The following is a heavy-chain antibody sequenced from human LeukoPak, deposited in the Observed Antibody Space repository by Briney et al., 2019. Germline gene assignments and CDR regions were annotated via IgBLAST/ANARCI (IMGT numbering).Heavy chain of an antibody. Sequence: GGSLRLSCAASGFTFDDYTMHWVRQAPGKGLEWVSLISWDGGSTYYADSVKGRFTISRDNSKNSLYLQMNSLRTEDTALYYCAGYCSSTSCALLDYWGQGTLVTVSS. CDR2: ISWDGGST. J-gene: IGHJ4*02. CDR3: AGYCSSTSCALLDY. D-gene: IGHD2-2*01. V-gene: IGHV3-43*01. CDR1: GFTFDDYT.